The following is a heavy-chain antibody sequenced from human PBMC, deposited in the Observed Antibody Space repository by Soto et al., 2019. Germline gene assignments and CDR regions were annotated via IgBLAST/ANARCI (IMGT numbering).Heavy chain of an antibody. V-gene: IGHV3-23*01. D-gene: IGHD2-2*01. CDR3: AKSFVSRDLKAVRYFDY. CDR1: GFTFSSYA. J-gene: IGHJ4*02. CDR2: ISGSGGST. Sequence: GGSLRLSCAASGFTFSSYAMSWVRQAPGKGLEWVSAISGSGGSTYYADSVKGRFTISRDNSKNTLYLQMNSLRAEDTAVYYCAKSFVSRDLKAVRYFDYWGQGTLVTVSS.